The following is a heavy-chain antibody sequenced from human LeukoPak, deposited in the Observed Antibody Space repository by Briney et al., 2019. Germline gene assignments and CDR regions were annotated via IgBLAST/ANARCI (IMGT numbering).Heavy chain of an antibody. Sequence: PGESLRLSCVASGFSVTNNYMAWVRQAPGKGLEWVSITNSGGTTYYTHSVKGRFTISRGHSKNSLYLQMNSLRVVDTAVYYCARALTSDYYDISRGWHFDYWGQGTLVTVSA. V-gene: IGHV3-53*01. D-gene: IGHD3-22*01. J-gene: IGHJ4*02. CDR3: ARALTSDYYDISRGWHFDY. CDR1: GFSVTNNY. CDR2: TNSGGTT.